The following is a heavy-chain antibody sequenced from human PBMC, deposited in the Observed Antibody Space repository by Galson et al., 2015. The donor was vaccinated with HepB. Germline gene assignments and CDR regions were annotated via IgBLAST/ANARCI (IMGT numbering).Heavy chain of an antibody. CDR2: IYPGDSDT. V-gene: IGHV5-51*01. Sequence: QSGAEVKKPGESLKISCKGSGYSFTSYWIGWVRQMPGKGLEWMGIIYPGDSDTRYSPSFQGQVTISADKSISTAYLQWSSLKASDTAMYYCARSMVRGVKFAAFDIWGQGTMVTVSS. D-gene: IGHD3-10*01. J-gene: IGHJ3*02. CDR1: GYSFTSYW. CDR3: ARSMVRGVKFAAFDI.